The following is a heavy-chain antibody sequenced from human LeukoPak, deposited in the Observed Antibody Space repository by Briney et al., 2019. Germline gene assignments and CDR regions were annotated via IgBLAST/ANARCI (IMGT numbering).Heavy chain of an antibody. D-gene: IGHD6-19*01. CDR1: GGSISSYY. V-gene: IGHV4-4*09. CDR2: IYTSGST. J-gene: IGHJ5*02. Sequence: SETLSLTCTVSGGSISSYYWSWIRQPPGKGLEWIGYIYTSGSTNYNPSLKSRVTISVDTSKNQFSLKLSSVTAADTAVYYCARQASRAVAGTAGWFDPWGQGTLVTVSS. CDR3: ARQASRAVAGTAGWFDP.